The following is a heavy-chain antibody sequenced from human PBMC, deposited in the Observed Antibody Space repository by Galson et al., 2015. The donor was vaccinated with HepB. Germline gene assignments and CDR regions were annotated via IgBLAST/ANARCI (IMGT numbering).Heavy chain of an antibody. V-gene: IGHV1-69*13. D-gene: IGHD4-17*01. CDR2: IIPIFGTT. CDR3: AAATNYGDLSRFDY. J-gene: IGHJ4*02. CDR1: GRTFSSYT. Sequence: SVKVSCKASGRTFSSYTMTWVRQAPGQGLEWMGGIIPIFGTTNYAQKFQGRVTITADESTSTAYMELSSLRSEDTAMYYCAAATNYGDLSRFDYWGQGTLVTVFS.